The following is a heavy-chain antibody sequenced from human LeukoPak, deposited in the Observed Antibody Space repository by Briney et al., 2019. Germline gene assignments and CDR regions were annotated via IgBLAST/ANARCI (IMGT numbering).Heavy chain of an antibody. D-gene: IGHD3-10*01. V-gene: IGHV4-4*07. Sequence: SETLSLTCTVSGGSISSYYWSWIRQPAGKGLEWIGRIYTSGSTNYNPSLESRVTMSVDTSKNQFSLKLSSVTAADTAVYYCARDLGTMVQGAPDYWGQGTLVTVSS. J-gene: IGHJ4*02. CDR1: GGSISSYY. CDR3: ARDLGTMVQGAPDY. CDR2: IYTSGST.